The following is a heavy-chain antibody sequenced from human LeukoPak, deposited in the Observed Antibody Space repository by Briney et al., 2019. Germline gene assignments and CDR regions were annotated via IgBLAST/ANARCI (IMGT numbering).Heavy chain of an antibody. V-gene: IGHV4-59*01. CDR1: GGSISSYY. CDR3: ARGIRITIFGVANYYMDV. CDR2: IYYSGST. D-gene: IGHD3-3*01. Sequence: SETLSLTCTVSGGSISSYYWSWIRQPPGQGLEWIGYIYYSGSTNYNHSLKSRVTISVDTSKNQFSLKLSSVTAADTAVYYCARGIRITIFGVANYYMDVWGKGTTVTVSS. J-gene: IGHJ6*03.